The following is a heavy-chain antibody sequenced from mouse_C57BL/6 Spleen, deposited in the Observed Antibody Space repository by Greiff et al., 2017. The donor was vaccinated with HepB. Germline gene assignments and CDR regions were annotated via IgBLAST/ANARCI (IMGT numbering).Heavy chain of an antibody. D-gene: IGHD2-4*01. CDR3: GGPYDYDEFAY. CDR1: GYTFTDYY. Sequence: EVKLMESGPVLVKPGASVKMSCKASGYTFTDYYMNWVKQSHGKSLEWIGVINPYNGGTSYNQKFKGKATLTDDKSSSTAYMELKSLTSEDSAVYYCGGPYDYDEFAYWGQGTLVTVSA. J-gene: IGHJ3*01. CDR2: INPYNGGT. V-gene: IGHV1-19*01.